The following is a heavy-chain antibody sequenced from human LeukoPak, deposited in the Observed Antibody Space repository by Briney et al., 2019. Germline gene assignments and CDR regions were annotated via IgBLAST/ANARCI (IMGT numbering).Heavy chain of an antibody. D-gene: IGHD3-3*01. V-gene: IGHV4-34*01. CDR2: INHSGST. J-gene: IGHJ6*02. CDR3: ARGRYDFWSGYQAYYGMDV. CDR1: GGSFSGYY. Sequence: SETLSLTCAVYGGSFSGYYWSWIRQPPGKGLEWIGEINHSGSTNCNPSLKSRVTISVDTSKSQFSLKLSSVTAADTAVYYCARGRYDFWSGYQAYYGMDVWGQGTTVTVSS.